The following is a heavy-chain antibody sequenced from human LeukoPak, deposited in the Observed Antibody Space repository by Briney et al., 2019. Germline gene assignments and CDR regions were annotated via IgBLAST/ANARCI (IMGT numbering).Heavy chain of an antibody. V-gene: IGHV3-48*01. CDR3: AKARSGSANWALQIFDN. J-gene: IGHJ4*02. CDR1: GFTFSSYG. D-gene: IGHD1-1*01. Sequence: GGSLRLSCAASGFTFSSYGMNWVRQAPGKGLEWVSYISSSSSTIYYADYVKGRFTISRDNSNNTLYVQMNSLRAEDTAVYYCAKARSGSANWALQIFDNWGQGTLVTVSS. CDR2: ISSSSSTI.